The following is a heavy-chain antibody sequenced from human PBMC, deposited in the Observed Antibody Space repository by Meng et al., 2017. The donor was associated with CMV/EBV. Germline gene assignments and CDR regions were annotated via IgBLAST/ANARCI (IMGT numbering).Heavy chain of an antibody. J-gene: IGHJ6*02. CDR3: ARVVSVSVVEYSYFMDI. V-gene: IGHV2-26*01. Sequence: SGPTLVKPTETLTLTCTVSGFSLRTGGMGVSWVRQPPGKALEWLAHIFSAEERVSSTSLQTRLTISKDYSRNQAVLTMTNMDPMDTGTYYCARVVSVSVVEYSYFMDIWGQGTTVTVSS. CDR1: GFSLRTGGMG. CDR2: IFSAEER. D-gene: IGHD5/OR15-5a*01.